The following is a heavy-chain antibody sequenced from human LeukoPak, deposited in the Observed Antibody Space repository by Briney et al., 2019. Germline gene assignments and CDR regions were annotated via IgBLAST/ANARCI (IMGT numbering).Heavy chain of an antibody. D-gene: IGHD3-9*01. J-gene: IGHJ3*02. V-gene: IGHV3-33*08. CDR2: IWYDGSNK. Sequence: PGGSLRLSCAASGFTFSTYWMHWVRQAPGKGLEWVAVIWYDGSNKYYADSVKGRFTISRDNSKNTLYLQMNSLRAEDTAVYYCARDILTGYYMAFDIWGQGTMVTVSS. CDR3: ARDILTGYYMAFDI. CDR1: GFTFSTYW.